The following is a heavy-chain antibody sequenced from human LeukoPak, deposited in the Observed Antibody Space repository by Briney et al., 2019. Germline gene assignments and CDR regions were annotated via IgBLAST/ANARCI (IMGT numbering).Heavy chain of an antibody. D-gene: IGHD4-11*01. CDR3: AREGSNYGPFDY. CDR1: GFTVSSNY. J-gene: IGHJ4*02. V-gene: IGHV3-53*01. Sequence: GGSLRLSCAASGFTVSSNYISWVRQAPGKGLEWVSVIYRGNNTYYADSVKGRFTISRDNSRNTLYLQMNSLRAEDTAIYYCAREGSNYGPFDYWGQGTLVTVSS. CDR2: IYRGNNT.